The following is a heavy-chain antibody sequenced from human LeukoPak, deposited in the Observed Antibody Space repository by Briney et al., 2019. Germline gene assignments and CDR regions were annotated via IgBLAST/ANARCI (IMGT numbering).Heavy chain of an antibody. D-gene: IGHD4-17*01. V-gene: IGHV4-4*02. J-gene: IGHJ4*02. CDR2: IYHSGST. CDR1: GGSISSSHW. Sequence: SETLSLTCAVSGGSISSSHWWSWVRQPPGKGLEWIGEIYHSGSTNYNPSLKSRVTISVDKSTNHFSLKLSSVTAADTAVYYCARAPVTTPYYFDYWGQGTLVTVSS. CDR3: ARAPVTTPYYFDY.